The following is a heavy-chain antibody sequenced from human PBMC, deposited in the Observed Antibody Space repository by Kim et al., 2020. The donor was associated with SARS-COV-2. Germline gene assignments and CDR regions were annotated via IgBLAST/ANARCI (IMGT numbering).Heavy chain of an antibody. CDR2: IYYSGST. CDR3: ASPGIAAAGTLSVGALDN. D-gene: IGHD6-13*01. J-gene: IGHJ4*02. V-gene: IGHV4-39*01. Sequence: SETLSLTCTVSGGSISSSSYYWGWIRQPPGKGLEWIGSIYYSGSTYYNPSLKSRVTISVDTSKNQFSLKLSSVTAADTAVYYCASPGIAAAGTLSVGALDNWGQGTLVTVSS. CDR1: GGSISSSSYY.